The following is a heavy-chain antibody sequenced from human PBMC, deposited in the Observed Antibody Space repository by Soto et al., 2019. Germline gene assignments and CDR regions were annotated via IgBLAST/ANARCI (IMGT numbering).Heavy chain of an antibody. V-gene: IGHV3-33*01. CDR2: IWYDGTQK. D-gene: IGHD4-17*01. Sequence: QVQLEESGGGVVQPGRSLRRSCEASGFTFNTYSMHWVRQPPGKGLEWLAAIWYDGTQKYYADSVKVRCIISRDNSKKTLYLEMNSLRAEDTAVYYCARAGGTTVTGLWNFDSWGQGTLVTVSS. CDR3: ARAGGTTVTGLWNFDS. J-gene: IGHJ4*02. CDR1: GFTFNTYS.